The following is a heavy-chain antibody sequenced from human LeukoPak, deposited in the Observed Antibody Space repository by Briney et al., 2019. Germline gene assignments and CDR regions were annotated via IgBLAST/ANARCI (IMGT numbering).Heavy chain of an antibody. V-gene: IGHV3-23*01. CDR3: VKDNYGGIFAS. CDR1: GFTFSAYG. CDR2: ISDTVRDT. J-gene: IGHJ4*02. Sequence: PGESLRLSCAASGFTFSAYGMSWVRQAPGKGLEWVSHISDTVRDTWYANSVKGRFIISRDNSRDTVYLQMSSLRPEDTALYFCVKDNYGGIFASWGQGTLVTVSS. D-gene: IGHD4-17*01.